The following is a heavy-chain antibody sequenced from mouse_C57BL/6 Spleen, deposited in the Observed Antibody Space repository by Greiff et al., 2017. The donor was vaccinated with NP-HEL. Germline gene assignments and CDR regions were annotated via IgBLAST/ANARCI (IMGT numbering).Heavy chain of an antibody. CDR1: GYTFTSYS. D-gene: IGHD2-14*01. Sequence: QVQLQQPGAELVMPGASVKLSCTVSGYTFTSYSMHLVKQRPAPGLEWIVEIDPSDSYTNYNQKFTGPFTLTVDKSSSTSYLQLSSLTSEASAVYDRARHGYVGAMDDWGKGTSVTVSS. J-gene: IGHJ4*01. CDR2: IDPSDSYT. V-gene: IGHV1-69*01. CDR3: ARHGYVGAMDD.